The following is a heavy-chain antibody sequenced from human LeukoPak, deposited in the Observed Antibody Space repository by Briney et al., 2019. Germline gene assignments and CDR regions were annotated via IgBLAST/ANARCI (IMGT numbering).Heavy chain of an antibody. CDR2: TYYRSKWYY. J-gene: IGHJ6*03. CDR3: VSPKRPEYYYYMDV. CDR1: GDSVSSNNAA. Sequence: SQTLSLTCAISGDSVSSNNAAWNWIRQSPSRGLEWLGRTYYRSKWYYHYAVSVKSRITVNPDTSKNQFSLQLNSVTPEDTAVYYCVSPKRPEYYYYMDVWGKGTTVTVSS. V-gene: IGHV6-1*01.